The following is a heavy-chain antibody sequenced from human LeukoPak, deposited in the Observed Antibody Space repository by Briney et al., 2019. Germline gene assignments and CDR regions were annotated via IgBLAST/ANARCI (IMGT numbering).Heavy chain of an antibody. J-gene: IGHJ4*02. CDR2: IYYSGST. D-gene: IGHD6-19*01. Sequence: SETLSLTCTVSGGSISSSSYYWGWIRQPPGKGLEWIGSIYYSGSTYYNPSLKSRVTISVDTSKNQFSLKLSSVTAADTAVYYCARDDSVVGTAYDYWGQGTLVTVSS. CDR1: GGSISSSSYY. V-gene: IGHV4-39*02. CDR3: ARDDSVVGTAYDY.